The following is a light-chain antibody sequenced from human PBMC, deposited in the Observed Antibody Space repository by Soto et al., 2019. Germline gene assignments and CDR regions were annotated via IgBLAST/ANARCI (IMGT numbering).Light chain of an antibody. Sequence: EIVMTQSPATLSVSPGERATLSCRASQSVSGNLAWYQQKPGQAPRLLIYAASTRATGIPARFSGSGSGTEFSLTIRSLQSQDFAVYNWQQYNNCAAITFGPGTKVDIK. CDR2: AAS. V-gene: IGKV3-15*01. J-gene: IGKJ3*01. CDR3: QQYNNCAAIT. CDR1: QSVSGN.